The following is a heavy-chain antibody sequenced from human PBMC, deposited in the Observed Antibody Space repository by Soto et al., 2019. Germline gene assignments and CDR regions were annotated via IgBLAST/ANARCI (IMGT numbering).Heavy chain of an antibody. CDR3: ARAGGTTVTGLWHFDS. CDR1: GFTFNTYS. Sequence: XGSLKISCEASGFTFNTYSMHGVRQPPGKGLEWLAAIWYDGTQKYYADSVKGRFIISRDNSKKTLYLEMNSLRAEDTAVYYCARAGGTTVTGLWHFDSWGQGTLVTVS. CDR2: IWYDGTQK. V-gene: IGHV3-33*01. J-gene: IGHJ4*02. D-gene: IGHD4-17*01.